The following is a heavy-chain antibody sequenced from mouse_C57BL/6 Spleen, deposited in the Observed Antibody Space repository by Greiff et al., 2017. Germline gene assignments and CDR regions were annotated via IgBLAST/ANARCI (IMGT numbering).Heavy chain of an antibody. D-gene: IGHD2-4*01. V-gene: IGHV5-4*01. CDR3: ARADPPIYYDYSAWFAY. CDR1: GFTFSSYA. Sequence: EVQLVESGGGLVKPGGSLKLSCAASGFTFSSYAMSWVRQTPEKRLEWVATISDGGSYTYYPDNVKGRFTISRDNAKNNLYLQMSHLKSEDTAMYYCARADPPIYYDYSAWFAYWGQGTLVTVSA. J-gene: IGHJ3*01. CDR2: ISDGGSYT.